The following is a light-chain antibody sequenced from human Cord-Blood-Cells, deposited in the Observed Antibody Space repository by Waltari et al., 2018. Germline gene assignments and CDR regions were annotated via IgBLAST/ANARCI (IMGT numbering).Light chain of an antibody. CDR1: SSAVGGSKY. Sequence: HSALTQPPSAAGSPGQSVTISCTGTSSAVGGSKYVSWYQQPPGKAPKLMIYEVSKRPSGVPDRFSGSKSGNTASLTVSGLQAEDEADYYCSSYAGSNNFVFGTGTKVTVL. CDR3: SSYAGSNNFV. J-gene: IGLJ1*01. CDR2: EVS. V-gene: IGLV2-8*01.